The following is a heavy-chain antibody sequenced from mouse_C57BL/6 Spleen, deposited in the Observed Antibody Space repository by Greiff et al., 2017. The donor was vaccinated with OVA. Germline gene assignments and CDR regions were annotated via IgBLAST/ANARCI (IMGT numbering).Heavy chain of an antibody. D-gene: IGHD1-1*02. J-gene: IGHJ4*01. V-gene: IGHV1-15*01. CDR3: TLWSYYAMDY. Sequence: QVQLQQSGAELVRPGASVTLSCKASGYTFTDYEMHWVKQTPVQGLEWIGAIDPETGGTAYNQKFKGKAILTADKSSSTAYMELRSLTSEDSAVYYCTLWSYYAMDYWGQGTSVTASS. CDR2: IDPETGGT. CDR1: GYTFTDYE.